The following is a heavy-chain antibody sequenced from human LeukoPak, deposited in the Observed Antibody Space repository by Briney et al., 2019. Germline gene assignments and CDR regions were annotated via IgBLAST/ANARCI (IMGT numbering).Heavy chain of an antibody. D-gene: IGHD3-9*01. J-gene: IGHJ4*02. V-gene: IGHV3-30-3*01. Sequence: GGSLRLSFAASGFTFSSYAMHWVRQAPGKGLEWVAVISYDGSNKYHADSVEGRFTISRDNSKNTLYLQMNSLRAEDTAVYDCARERYSKLYFDYWGQGTLVIVAS. CDR2: ISYDGSNK. CDR1: GFTFSSYA. CDR3: ARERYSKLYFDY.